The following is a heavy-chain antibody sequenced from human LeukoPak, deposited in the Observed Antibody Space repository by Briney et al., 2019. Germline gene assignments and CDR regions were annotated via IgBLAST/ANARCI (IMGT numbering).Heavy chain of an antibody. CDR1: GGSISSGGYS. D-gene: IGHD6-19*01. CDR3: ARGYFWAIAVAGYYFDY. J-gene: IGHJ4*02. Sequence: SETLSLTCAVSGGSISSGGYSWSWIRQPPGKGLEWIGYIYHSGSTYYNPSLKSRVTISVDRSKNQFSLKLSSVTAADTAVYYCARGYFWAIAVAGYYFDYWGRGTLVTVSS. CDR2: IYHSGST. V-gene: IGHV4-30-2*01.